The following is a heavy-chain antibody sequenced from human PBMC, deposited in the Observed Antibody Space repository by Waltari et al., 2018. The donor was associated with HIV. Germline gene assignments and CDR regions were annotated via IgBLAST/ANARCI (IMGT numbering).Heavy chain of an antibody. CDR3: TRGTFTVTYYFDY. J-gene: IGHJ4*02. CDR2: IRSKAYGGTT. V-gene: IGHV3-49*03. CDR1: GFSSGALQ. Sequence: DVRLGESGGGWVRQGGCMCVSGETAGFSSGALQVSWFRQAPGKGLEWVGFIRSKAYGGTTQYAASVKGRFTISRDDSKSIAYLQMNSLKTEDTALYYCTRGTFTVTYYFDYWGRGTLVTVSS. D-gene: IGHD4-17*01.